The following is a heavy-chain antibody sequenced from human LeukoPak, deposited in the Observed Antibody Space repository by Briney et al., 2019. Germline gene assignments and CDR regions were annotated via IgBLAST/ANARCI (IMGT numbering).Heavy chain of an antibody. CDR1: SGSISNYY. V-gene: IGHV4-59*01. J-gene: IGHJ4*02. Sequence: PSETLSLTCTASSGSISNYYWNWIRQPPGKGLEWIGYIYYSGSTNYNPSLKSRVTISVDTSKNQFSLKLSSVTAADTAVYYCARDSSGWGVLDYWGQGTLVTVSS. CDR3: ARDSSGWGVLDY. CDR2: IYYSGST. D-gene: IGHD6-19*01.